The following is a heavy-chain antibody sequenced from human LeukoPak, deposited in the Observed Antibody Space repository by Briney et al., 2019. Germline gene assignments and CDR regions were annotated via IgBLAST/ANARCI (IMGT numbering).Heavy chain of an antibody. Sequence: PSETLSLTCTVSGGSISSYYWSWIRQPPGKGLEWIGYIYYSGSTNYNPPLKSRVTISVDTSKNQFSLKLSSVTAADTAVYYCAREGGDRGGYYFDYWGQGTLVTVSS. CDR1: GGSISSYY. J-gene: IGHJ4*02. V-gene: IGHV4-59*01. D-gene: IGHD1-26*01. CDR2: IYYSGST. CDR3: AREGGDRGGYYFDY.